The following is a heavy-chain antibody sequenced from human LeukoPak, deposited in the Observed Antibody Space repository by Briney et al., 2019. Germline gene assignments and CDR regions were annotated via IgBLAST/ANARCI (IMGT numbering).Heavy chain of an antibody. V-gene: IGHV4-59*01. CDR3: ARIAFLPKESNSWYRWFDS. D-gene: IGHD6-13*01. CDR2: VYYSGST. J-gene: IGHJ5*01. Sequence: PSETPSLTCFVSGGSISRNYWSWIRQSPGKGLEWIGNVYYSGSTNYNPSLNSRVTISMDTSKNQFSLMLRSVTVVDTAIYYCARIAFLPKESNSWYRWFDSWGQGTLVTVSS. CDR1: GGSISRNY.